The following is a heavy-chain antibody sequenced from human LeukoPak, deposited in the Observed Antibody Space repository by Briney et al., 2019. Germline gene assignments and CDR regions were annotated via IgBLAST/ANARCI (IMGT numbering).Heavy chain of an antibody. V-gene: IGHV3-23*01. CDR1: GFTLSSYA. CDR2: ISGSGGST. CDR3: AMTSSYCSGGSCYYDY. Sequence: GGSLRLSCAASGFTLSSYAMSWVRQAPGKGLEWVSAISGSGGSTYYADSVKGRFTISRDNSKNTLYLQMNSLRAEDTAVYYCAMTSSYCSGGSCYYDYWGQGTLVTVSS. J-gene: IGHJ4*02. D-gene: IGHD2-15*01.